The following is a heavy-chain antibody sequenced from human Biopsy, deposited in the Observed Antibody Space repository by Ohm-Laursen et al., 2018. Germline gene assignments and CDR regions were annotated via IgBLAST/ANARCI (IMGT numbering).Heavy chain of an antibody. V-gene: IGHV1-2*06. CDR2: INPNSGDT. D-gene: IGHD6-13*01. CDR3: ARMEQPHDY. CDR1: GYPFSNYY. Sequence: ASVKVSCKASGYPFSNYYLFWVRQAPRQGLEWMGRINPNSGDTVFARNFQGRVTMTRVTAISTVYTDLRNLRPDDTAVYFCARMEQPHDYWGQGTQVTVSS. J-gene: IGHJ4*02.